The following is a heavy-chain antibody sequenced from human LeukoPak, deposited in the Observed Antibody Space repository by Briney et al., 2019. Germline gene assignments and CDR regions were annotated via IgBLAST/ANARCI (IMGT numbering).Heavy chain of an antibody. CDR2: IYYSGST. V-gene: IGHV4-39*07. Sequence: RSSETLSLTCTVSGGSISSSSYYWGWIRQPPGKGLEWIGSIYYSGSTYYNPSLKSRVTISVDTSKNQFSLKLSSVTAADTAVYYCARVTTVVTQNFDYWGQGTLVTVSS. CDR1: GGSISSSSYY. J-gene: IGHJ4*02. D-gene: IGHD4-23*01. CDR3: ARVTTVVTQNFDY.